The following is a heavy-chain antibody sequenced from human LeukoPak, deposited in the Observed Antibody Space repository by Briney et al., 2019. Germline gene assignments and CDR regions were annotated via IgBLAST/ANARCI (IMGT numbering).Heavy chain of an antibody. V-gene: IGHV4-34*01. CDR2: INHSGST. Sequence: SETLSLTCAVYGGSFSGYYWSWIRQPPGKGLEWIGEINHSGSTNYNPSLKSRVTISVATYKNQFSLKLSSVTAADTAVYYCARGHPSSVPHYFDYWGQGTLVTVSS. D-gene: IGHD2-2*01. CDR3: ARGHPSSVPHYFDY. CDR1: GGSFSGYY. J-gene: IGHJ4*02.